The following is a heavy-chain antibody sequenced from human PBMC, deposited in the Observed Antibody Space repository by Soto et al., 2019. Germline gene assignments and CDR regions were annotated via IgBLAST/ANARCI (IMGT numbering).Heavy chain of an antibody. CDR3: ARGLRITIFGVVPY. CDR1: GYTFTSYD. Sequence: ASVKVSCKASGYTFTSYDINWVRQATGQGLEWMGWMNPNSGNTGYAQKFQGRVTMTRNTSISTAYMELSSLRSEDTAVYYCARGLRITIFGVVPYWDQGTLVTVSS. J-gene: IGHJ4*02. D-gene: IGHD3-3*01. CDR2: MNPNSGNT. V-gene: IGHV1-8*01.